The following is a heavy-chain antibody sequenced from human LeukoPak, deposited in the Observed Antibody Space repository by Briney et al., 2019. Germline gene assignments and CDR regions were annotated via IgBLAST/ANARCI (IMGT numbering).Heavy chain of an antibody. D-gene: IGHD3-3*01. CDR3: ARELDFWSGYYFDY. J-gene: IGHJ4*02. Sequence: PGGSLRLSCAASEFTFSSYVMAWVRQAPGKGLEWVSTITPGGGTYYADSVKGRFTISRDNAKNSLYLQMNSLRAEDTAVYYCARELDFWSGYYFDYWGQGTLVTVSS. CDR1: EFTFSSYV. CDR2: ITPGGGT. V-gene: IGHV3-69-1*01.